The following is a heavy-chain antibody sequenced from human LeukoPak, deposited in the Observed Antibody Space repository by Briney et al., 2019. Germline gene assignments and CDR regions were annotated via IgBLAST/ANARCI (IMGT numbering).Heavy chain of an antibody. CDR1: GFTFSSYG. Sequence: GGSLRLSCAASGFTFSSYGMHWVRQAPGKGLEWVAFIRYDGSNKYYADSVKGRFTISRDNSKNTLYLQMNSLRAEDTAVYYCARVGMVRGVRRYYFDYWGQGTLVTVSS. V-gene: IGHV3-30*02. CDR3: ARVGMVRGVRRYYFDY. D-gene: IGHD3-10*01. J-gene: IGHJ4*02. CDR2: IRYDGSNK.